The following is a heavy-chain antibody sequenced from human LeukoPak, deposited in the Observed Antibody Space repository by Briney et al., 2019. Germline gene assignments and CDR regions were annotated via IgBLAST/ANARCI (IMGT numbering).Heavy chain of an antibody. V-gene: IGHV1-18*01. J-gene: IGHJ6*04. D-gene: IGHD6-6*01. CDR2: ISAYNGNT. CDR1: GYTFTSYG. Sequence: GASVKVSCKASGYTFTSYGISWVRQAPGQGLEWMGWISAYNGNTNYAQKLQGRVTMATDTSTSTAYMELRSLRSDDTAVYYCARSVEYSSSSSYYYYGMDVWGEGTTVTASS. CDR3: ARSVEYSSSSSYYYYGMDV.